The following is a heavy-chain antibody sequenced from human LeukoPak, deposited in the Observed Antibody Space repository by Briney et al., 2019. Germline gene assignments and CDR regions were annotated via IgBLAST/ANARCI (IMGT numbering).Heavy chain of an antibody. J-gene: IGHJ4*02. CDR3: ARGLAVSQYSGSYYNY. CDR2: INHSGST. CDR1: GGSFSGYY. Sequence: SETLSLTCAVYGGSFSGYYWSWIRHPPGKGLEWNGEINHSGSTNYNPSLKSRVTISVETSKNQFSLKLSSVTAADTAVYYCARGLAVSQYSGSYYNYWGQGTLVTVSS. V-gene: IGHV4-34*01. D-gene: IGHD1-26*01.